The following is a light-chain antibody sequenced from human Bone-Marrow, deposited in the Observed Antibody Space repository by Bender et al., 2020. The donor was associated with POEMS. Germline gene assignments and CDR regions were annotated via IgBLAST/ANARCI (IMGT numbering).Light chain of an antibody. J-gene: IGLJ3*02. CDR3: CSYTGSSSPWV. CDR1: SSDVGGYNY. Sequence: QSALTQLASVFGSPGQSISIACTGSSSDVGGYNYVSWYQQHPGKAPKLITYEVYKRPSGVSNRFSGSKSGNTASLTISGLQAEDKADYFCCSYTGSSSPWVFGGGTKLTVL. V-gene: IGLV2-14*01. CDR2: EVY.